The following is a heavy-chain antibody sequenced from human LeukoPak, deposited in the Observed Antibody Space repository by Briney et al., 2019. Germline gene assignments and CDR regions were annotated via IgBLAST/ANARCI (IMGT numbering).Heavy chain of an antibody. D-gene: IGHD2-2*01. J-gene: IGHJ4*02. CDR1: GFTFSSHS. Sequence: GGSLRLSCAASGFTFSSHSMNWVRQAPGKGLEWVSSISPSGNYIYYADSLEGRFTISRVNAKNSLYLQMNSLRAEDTAVYYCARDLSSSTSCYSYWGQGTLVTVSS. V-gene: IGHV3-21*01. CDR3: ARDLSSSTSCYSY. CDR2: ISPSGNYI.